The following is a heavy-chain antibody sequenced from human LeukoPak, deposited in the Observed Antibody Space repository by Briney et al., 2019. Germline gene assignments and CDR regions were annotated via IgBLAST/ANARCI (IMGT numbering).Heavy chain of an antibody. CDR2: ISGGGSST. CDR3: TKGSAITPLAWFDP. D-gene: IGHD5/OR15-5a*01. J-gene: IGHJ5*02. Sequence: PGGSLRLSCAASEFTFSSYAMSWFRQAPGKGLEWVSSISGGGSSTYYADSVKGRLTISRDNSKNTLFLQMNSLRAEDTAVYYCTKGSAITPLAWFDPWGQGTLVTVSS. CDR1: EFTFSSYA. V-gene: IGHV3-23*01.